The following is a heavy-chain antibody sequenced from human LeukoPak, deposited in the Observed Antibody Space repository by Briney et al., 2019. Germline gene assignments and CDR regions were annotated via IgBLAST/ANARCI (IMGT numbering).Heavy chain of an antibody. CDR1: GFTFSSYA. Sequence: QSGGSLRLSCAASGFTFSSYAMHWVRQAPGKGVEWVAVISYDGSNKYYADSVKGRFTISRDNAKNSLYLQMNSLRAEDTAVYYCARDRSSSSSYYFDYWGQGTLVTVSS. D-gene: IGHD6-6*01. J-gene: IGHJ4*02. CDR2: ISYDGSNK. CDR3: ARDRSSSSSYYFDY. V-gene: IGHV3-30*04.